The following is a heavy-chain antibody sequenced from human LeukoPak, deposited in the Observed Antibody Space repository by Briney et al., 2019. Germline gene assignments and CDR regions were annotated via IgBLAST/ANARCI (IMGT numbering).Heavy chain of an antibody. Sequence: SETLSLTCAVYGGSFSGYYWSCIRQPPGKGLEWIGEINHSGSTNYNPSLKSRVTISVDTSKNQFSLKLSSVTAADTAVYYCARSDTYYYDSRYYYYYGMDVWGQGTTVTVSS. V-gene: IGHV4-34*01. CDR2: INHSGST. CDR3: ARSDTYYYDSRYYYYYGMDV. D-gene: IGHD3-22*01. CDR1: GGSFSGYY. J-gene: IGHJ6*02.